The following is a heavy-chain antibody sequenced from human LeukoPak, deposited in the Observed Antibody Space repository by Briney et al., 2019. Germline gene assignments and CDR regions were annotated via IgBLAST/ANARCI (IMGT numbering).Heavy chain of an antibody. V-gene: IGHV4-31*03. D-gene: IGHD3-10*01. CDR1: GGSISSGGFY. CDR3: TRADLHYGSGTGFDY. J-gene: IGHJ4*02. CDR2: IFYSGST. Sequence: RSATLSLTCTVSGGSISSGGFYWSWIRQHPGKGLEWIGYIFYSGSTYYNPSLRSRVTLSVDTPKNQFSLKLSSVTAADTAVYYCTRADLHYGSGTGFDYWGQGTLVTVSS.